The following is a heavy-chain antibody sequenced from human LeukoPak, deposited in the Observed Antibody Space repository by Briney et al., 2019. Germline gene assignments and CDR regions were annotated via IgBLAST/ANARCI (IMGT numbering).Heavy chain of an antibody. D-gene: IGHD3-10*01. CDR3: ARGLWFGELLNPLFDY. CDR2: ISYDGSNK. CDR1: GFTFSSYG. Sequence: LSGGSLRLSCAASGFTFSSYGMHWVRQAPGKGLEWVAVISYDGSNKYYADSVKGRFTISRDNSKNTLYLQMNSLRAEDTAVYYCARGLWFGELLNPLFDYWGQGTLVTVSS. V-gene: IGHV3-30*03. J-gene: IGHJ4*02.